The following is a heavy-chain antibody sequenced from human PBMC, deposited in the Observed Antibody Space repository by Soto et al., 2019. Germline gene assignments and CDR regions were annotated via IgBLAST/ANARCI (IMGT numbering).Heavy chain of an antibody. CDR3: SLIRGVMGY. CDR2: TKDKFYSFAS. J-gene: IGHJ4*02. CDR1: GFTFSDHS. D-gene: IGHD3-10*01. Sequence: EVQLVESGGGLVQPGGSLRLSCATSGFTFSDHSVDGLRQAPGKGLEWMGRTKDKFYSFASQYGASVQGRFTISRDDSANSVYLQIDGLKSEDTAVYYCSLIRGVMGYWGQGTLVTVSS. V-gene: IGHV3-72*01.